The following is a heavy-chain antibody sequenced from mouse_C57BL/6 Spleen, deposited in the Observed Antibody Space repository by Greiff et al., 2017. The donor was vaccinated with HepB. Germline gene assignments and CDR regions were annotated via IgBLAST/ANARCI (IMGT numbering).Heavy chain of an antibody. D-gene: IGHD4-1*01. CDR2: INPSNGGT. J-gene: IGHJ3*01. CDR3: AREELGLAWFAY. V-gene: IGHV1-53*01. CDR1: GYTFTSYW. Sequence: VQLQQPGTELVKPGASVKLSCKASGYTFTSYWMHWVKQRPGQGLEWIGNINPSNGGTNYNEKFKSKATLTVDKSSSTAYMQLSSLTSEDAAVYYCAREELGLAWFAYWGQGTLVTVSA.